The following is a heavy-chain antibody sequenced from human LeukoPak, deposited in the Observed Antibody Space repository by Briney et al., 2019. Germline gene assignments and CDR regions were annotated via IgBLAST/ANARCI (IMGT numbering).Heavy chain of an antibody. CDR3: ARTGANSGGLN. D-gene: IGHD1-14*01. CDR2: INPNSGGT. Sequence: ASVKVSCKASGYTFTDYYIHWVRQAPGQGLEWMGWINPNSGGTNYAQKFQGRVTMTRDTSISTAYMELSRLRSDDTAVYHCARTGANSGGLNWGQGTLVTVSS. CDR1: GYTFTDYY. J-gene: IGHJ4*02. V-gene: IGHV1-2*02.